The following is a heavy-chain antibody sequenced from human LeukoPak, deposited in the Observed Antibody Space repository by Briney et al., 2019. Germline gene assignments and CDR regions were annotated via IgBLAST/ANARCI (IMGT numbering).Heavy chain of an antibody. CDR1: VYTFTHYY. D-gene: IGHD3-10*01. CDR2: INPNSGGT. CDR3: ARVILGSGSYYNSGFDP. V-gene: IGHV1-2*02. J-gene: IGHJ5*02. Sequence: ASVTVSCKPSVYTFTHYYIHWVRQAPGQAREGMGWINPNSGGTKSAQRYQGRVTMTRDTSISAAYMELSRLRSDDTAVYYCARVILGSGSYYNSGFDPWGQGTLVTVSS.